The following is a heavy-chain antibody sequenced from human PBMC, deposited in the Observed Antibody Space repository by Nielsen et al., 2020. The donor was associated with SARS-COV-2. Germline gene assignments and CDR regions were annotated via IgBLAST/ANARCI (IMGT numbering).Heavy chain of an antibody. J-gene: IGHJ3*02. CDR2: IRSKANIYAT. D-gene: IGHD6-13*01. CDR3: TRVNPISGSWFDAFDI. Sequence: GESLKISCAASGFTFSGSSMHWVRQASGKGLECVGRIRSKANIYATAYGASVKGSFPISRDNSKNTAYLKINSLRTEDTAIYYCTRVNPISGSWFDAFDIWGQGTLVTVSS. V-gene: IGHV3-73*01. CDR1: GFTFSGSS.